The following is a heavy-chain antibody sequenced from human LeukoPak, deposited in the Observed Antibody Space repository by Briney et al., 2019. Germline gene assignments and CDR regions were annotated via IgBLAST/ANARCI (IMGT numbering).Heavy chain of an antibody. CDR3: ARGRNYYDSSGFDAFDI. J-gene: IGHJ3*02. Sequence: GGSLRLSCAASGFTFSSYGMHWVRQAPGKGLEWVAFIRYDGSNKYYADSVKGRFTISRDNAKNSLYLQMNSLRAEDTAVYYCARGRNYYDSSGFDAFDIWGQGTMVTVSS. CDR2: IRYDGSNK. CDR1: GFTFSSYG. V-gene: IGHV3-30*02. D-gene: IGHD3-22*01.